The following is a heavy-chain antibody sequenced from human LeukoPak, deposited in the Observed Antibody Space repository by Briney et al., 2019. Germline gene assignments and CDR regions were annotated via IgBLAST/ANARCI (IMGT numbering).Heavy chain of an antibody. Sequence: ASVKVSCKVSGYTLTELSMHWVRQAPGKGLEWMGGFDPEDGETIYAQKFQGRVTMTEDTSTDTAYMELRSLRSDDTAVYYCARVSSGFGELFLFDPWGQGTLVTVSS. J-gene: IGHJ5*02. CDR3: ARVSSGFGELFLFDP. V-gene: IGHV1-24*01. D-gene: IGHD3-10*01. CDR1: GYTLTELS. CDR2: FDPEDGET.